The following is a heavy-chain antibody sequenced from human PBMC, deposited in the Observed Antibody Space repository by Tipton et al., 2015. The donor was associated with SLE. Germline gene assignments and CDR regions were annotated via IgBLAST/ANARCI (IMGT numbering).Heavy chain of an antibody. CDR2: LNHSGSD. CDR3: ARYNSPSWFDP. J-gene: IGHJ5*02. CDR1: GGSFSSGSYH. D-gene: IGHD6-19*01. Sequence: TLSLTCIVSGGSFSSGSYHWSWIRQPPGQGLEWIGELNHSGSDKYNPSLKSRVTISVDTSKNQFSLKLTAVTAADTAVYYCARYNSPSWFDPWGQGTLVTVSS. V-gene: IGHV4-61*01.